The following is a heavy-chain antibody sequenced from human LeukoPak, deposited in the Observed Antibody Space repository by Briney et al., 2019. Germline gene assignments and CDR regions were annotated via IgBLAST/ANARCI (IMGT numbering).Heavy chain of an antibody. Sequence: GGSLRLSCAASGFTVSGNYMSWVRQAPGKGLEWVSLIYSGGGTYYADSVKGRFTISRDNSENTLYLQMNNLRAEDTAVYYCARGGPASLDYWGQGTLVTVSS. V-gene: IGHV3-53*01. J-gene: IGHJ4*02. CDR3: ARGGPASLDY. CDR1: GFTVSGNY. CDR2: IYSGGGT. D-gene: IGHD3-16*01.